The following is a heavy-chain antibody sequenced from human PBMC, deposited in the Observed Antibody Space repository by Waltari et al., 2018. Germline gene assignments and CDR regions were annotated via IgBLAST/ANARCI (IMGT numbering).Heavy chain of an antibody. J-gene: IGHJ6*03. CDR2: IYTSGST. V-gene: IGHV4-61*02. CDR1: GGAISSGSYY. D-gene: IGHD2-15*01. CDR3: ARERMVAATYYYYYYMDV. Sequence: QVQLQESGPGLVKPSQTLSLTCTVSGGAISSGSYYWSWIRQPAGKGLEWIGRIYTSGSTNDNPSPKSRFTISVDTSKNQFSLKLSSVTAADTAVYYCARERMVAATYYYYYYMDVWGKGTTVTVSS.